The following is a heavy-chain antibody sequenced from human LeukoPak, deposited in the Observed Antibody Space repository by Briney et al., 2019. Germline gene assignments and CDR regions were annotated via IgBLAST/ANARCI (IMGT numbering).Heavy chain of an antibody. V-gene: IGHV4-34*01. Sequence: PSETLSLTCAVYGGSISGYYWSWIRQPPGKGLEWIGEINHSGRTNYNPSLKSRVTISVDTSKNQFSLRLNSVTAADTAIYYCEFGPNWGQGTLVTVSS. J-gene: IGHJ4*02. CDR3: EFGPN. CDR2: INHSGRT. CDR1: GGSISGYY. D-gene: IGHD3/OR15-3a*01.